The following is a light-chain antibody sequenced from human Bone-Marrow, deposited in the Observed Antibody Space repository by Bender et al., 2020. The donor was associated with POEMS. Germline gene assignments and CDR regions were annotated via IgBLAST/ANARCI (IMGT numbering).Light chain of an antibody. CDR3: CSYAGSRPLV. CDR1: SSDVGSYNL. Sequence: QSALTQPASVSGSPGQSITISCTGTSSDVGSYNLVSWYQQHPGKAPKLMIYEGTKRPSGVSNRFSGSKSGNTASVTISGLQAEDEADYYCCSYAGSRPLVFGTGTKVTVL. CDR2: EGT. V-gene: IGLV2-23*01. J-gene: IGLJ1*01.